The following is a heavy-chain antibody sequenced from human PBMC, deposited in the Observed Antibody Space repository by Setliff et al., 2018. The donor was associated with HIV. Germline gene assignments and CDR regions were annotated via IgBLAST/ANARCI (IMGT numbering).Heavy chain of an antibody. Sequence: PGGSLRLSCTGYGFSFNSYGMHWVRQAPGKGLEWVALIWYDERSKYYGDSVKGRFTVSRDNTKNTLYLHMNGLGPEDTAVYYCAKDVEFFPVPDSSGYIDYWGQGTLVTVSS. CDR3: AKDVEFFPVPDSSGYIDY. V-gene: IGHV3-30*02. CDR2: IWYDERSK. D-gene: IGHD3-22*01. CDR1: GFSFNSYG. J-gene: IGHJ4*02.